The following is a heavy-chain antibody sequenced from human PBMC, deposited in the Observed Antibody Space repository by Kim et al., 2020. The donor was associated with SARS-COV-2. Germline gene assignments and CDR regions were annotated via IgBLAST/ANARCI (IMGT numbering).Heavy chain of an antibody. Sequence: YADSVKGRFTISRDNSKNTLYLHMSSLRAEDTAVYYCVTDCSDGSCYPVYWGQGTLVTVSS. CDR3: VTDCSDGSCYPVY. V-gene: IGHV3-64D*09. J-gene: IGHJ4*02. D-gene: IGHD2-15*01.